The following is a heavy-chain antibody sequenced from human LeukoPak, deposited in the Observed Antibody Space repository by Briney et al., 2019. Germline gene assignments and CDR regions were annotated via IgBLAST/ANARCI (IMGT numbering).Heavy chain of an antibody. J-gene: IGHJ4*02. CDR2: IRYDGSTE. V-gene: IGHV3-30*02. Sequence: GGSLRLSCAASGFTFSNYGMHWVRQAPGKGLEWVTFIRYDGSTEKYADSVKGRVAISRGNSKNTLFLQMNSLRVEDTAMCYCAKGGSPHSYSFDSWGQGTLVTVSS. CDR1: GFTFSNYG. CDR3: AKGGSPHSYSFDS.